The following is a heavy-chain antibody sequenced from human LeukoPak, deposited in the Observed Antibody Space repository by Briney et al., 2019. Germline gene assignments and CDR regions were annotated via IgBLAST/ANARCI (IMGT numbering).Heavy chain of an antibody. V-gene: IGHV5-51*01. CDR1: GYTFTTYW. CDR3: SRHENSYGSGGYYDS. Sequence: GDSLKISCKASGYTFTTYWIAWVRPLTGKGLEWMGRIYPGDSDTRYSPSFQGQVTISADESITTAYLQWNSLEASDTAIYYCSRHENSYGSGGYYDSWGQGTLVTVSS. CDR2: IYPGDSDT. D-gene: IGHD3-10*01. J-gene: IGHJ4*02.